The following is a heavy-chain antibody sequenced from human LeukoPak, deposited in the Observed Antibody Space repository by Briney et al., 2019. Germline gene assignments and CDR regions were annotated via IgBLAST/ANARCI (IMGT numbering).Heavy chain of an antibody. V-gene: IGHV1-18*01. D-gene: IGHD3-9*01. CDR2: ISAYNGNT. CDR3: ARDSWILTGYSVDY. CDR1: GYTFTSYG. Sequence: GASVKVFCKASGYTFTSYGISWVRQAPGQGLEWMGWISAYNGNTNYAQKLQGRVTMTTDTSTSTAYMELRSLRSDDTAVYYCARDSWILTGYSVDYWGQGTLVTVSS. J-gene: IGHJ4*02.